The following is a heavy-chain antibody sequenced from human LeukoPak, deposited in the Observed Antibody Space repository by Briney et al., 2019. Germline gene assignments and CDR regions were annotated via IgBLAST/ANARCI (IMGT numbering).Heavy chain of an antibody. V-gene: IGHV4-4*07. D-gene: IGHD3-3*01. J-gene: IGHJ4*02. CDR1: GGSISSYY. CDR2: IYTSGST. CDR3: EIEDFWSGRFDY. Sequence: SETLSLTCTVSGGSISSYYWSWIRQPAGKGLEWIGRIYTSGSTNYNPSLKSRVTMSVDTSKNQFSLKLSSVTAADTAVYYCEIEDFWSGRFDYWGQGTLVTVSS.